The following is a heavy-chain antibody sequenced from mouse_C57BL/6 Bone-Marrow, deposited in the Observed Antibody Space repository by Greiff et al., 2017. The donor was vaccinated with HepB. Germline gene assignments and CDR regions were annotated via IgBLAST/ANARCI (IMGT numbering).Heavy chain of an antibody. CDR3: ARRSTVPYYAMDY. J-gene: IGHJ4*01. V-gene: IGHV1-81*01. CDR2: IYPRSGNT. D-gene: IGHD1-1*01. CDR1: GYTFTSYG. Sequence: VQVVESGAELARPGASVKLSCKASGYTFTSYGISWVKQRTGQGLEWIGEIYPRSGNTYYHEKFKGKATLTAGKSSSTAYMELRSLTSEDSAVYFCARRSTVPYYAMDYWGQGTSVTVSS.